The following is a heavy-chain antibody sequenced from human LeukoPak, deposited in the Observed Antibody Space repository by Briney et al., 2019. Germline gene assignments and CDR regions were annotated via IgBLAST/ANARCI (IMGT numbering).Heavy chain of an antibody. CDR1: GFTFNGSA. V-gene: IGHV3-73*01. D-gene: IGHD3-16*01. Sequence: GGSLRLSCATSGFTFNGSALHWVRQASGQGLEWVGRIRSKAHRYATAYAASVKGRFTVSRDDSKNMAYLQMNSLKTEDTAIYYCTRGHYVDYVVENWGQGPLVTVSS. CDR3: TRGHYVDYVVEN. J-gene: IGHJ4*02. CDR2: IRSKAHRYAT.